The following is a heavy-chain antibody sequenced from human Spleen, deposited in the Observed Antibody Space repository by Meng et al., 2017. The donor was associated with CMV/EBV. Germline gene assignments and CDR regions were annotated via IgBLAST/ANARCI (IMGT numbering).Heavy chain of an antibody. V-gene: IGHV1-69*10. CDR3: ARDPSRIWGGYHGYFYYTMDV. D-gene: IGHD3-3*01. CDR1: GGTFSNYA. J-gene: IGHJ6*02. CDR2: IIPPLDIA. Sequence: SVKVSCKASGGTFSNYAISWVRQAPGQGLEWVGGIIPPLDIANYAQRFQGRVTITADKSTSTAYMELSGLRSEDTALYYCARDPSRIWGGYHGYFYYTMDVWGQGTTVTVSS.